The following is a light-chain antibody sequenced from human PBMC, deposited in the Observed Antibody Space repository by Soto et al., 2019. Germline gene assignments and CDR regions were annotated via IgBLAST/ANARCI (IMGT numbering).Light chain of an antibody. Sequence: QSALTQPPSVSAAPGQKVTISCSGSSSNVGNNYVSWYQQLPGTAPKLLIYDNNKRPSGIPDRFSVSKSATSATLAITALQAGDEADYYCGAWDSSLRGVVFGGGTQLTVL. CDR3: GAWDSSLRGVV. J-gene: IGLJ3*02. V-gene: IGLV1-51*01. CDR2: DNN. CDR1: SSNVGNNY.